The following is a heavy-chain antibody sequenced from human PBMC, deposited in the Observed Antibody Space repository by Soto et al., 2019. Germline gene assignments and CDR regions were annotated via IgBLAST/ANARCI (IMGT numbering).Heavy chain of an antibody. Sequence: GGSLRLSCAASGFTFSSYAMHWVRQAPGKGLEWVAVISYDGTNKYFADSVKGRFTISRDNSKNTLYLQMNSLRDEDTAVYYCARDRREYSTSWHDMDVWGQGTTVTVSS. CDR1: GFTFSSYA. D-gene: IGHD6-6*01. CDR2: ISYDGTNK. CDR3: ARDRREYSTSWHDMDV. J-gene: IGHJ6*02. V-gene: IGHV3-30-3*01.